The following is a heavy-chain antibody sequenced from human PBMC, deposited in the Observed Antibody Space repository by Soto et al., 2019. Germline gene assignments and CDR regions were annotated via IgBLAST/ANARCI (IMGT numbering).Heavy chain of an antibody. J-gene: IGHJ6*02. D-gene: IGHD4-17*01. CDR3: ARSMTTTVVTPGQVYYYYGMDV. CDR2: INHSGST. V-gene: IGHV4-34*01. Sequence: SETLSLTCAVYGGSFSGYYWSWIRQPPGKGLEWIGEINHSGSTNYNPSLKSRVTISVDTSKNQFSLKLSSVTAADTAVYYCARSMTTTVVTPGQVYYYYGMDVWGQGTTVTVSS. CDR1: GGSFSGYY.